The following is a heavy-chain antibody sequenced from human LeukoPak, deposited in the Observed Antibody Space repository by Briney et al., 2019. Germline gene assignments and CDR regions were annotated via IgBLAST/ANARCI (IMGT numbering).Heavy chain of an antibody. J-gene: IGHJ4*02. D-gene: IGHD2-2*01. CDR1: GYTFTGYY. CDR3: ARARYCSSTSCARPFDY. Sequence: ASVKVSCKASGYTFTGYYMHWVRQAPGQGLEWMGWINPNSGGTNYAQKFQGRVTMTRDTSISTAYMELSRLRSDDTAVYYCARARYCSSTSCARPFDYWGQGTLVIVSS. V-gene: IGHV1-2*02. CDR2: INPNSGGT.